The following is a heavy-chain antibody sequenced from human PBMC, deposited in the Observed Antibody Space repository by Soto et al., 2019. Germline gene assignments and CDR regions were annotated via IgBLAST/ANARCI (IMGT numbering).Heavy chain of an antibody. J-gene: IGHJ4*02. CDR1: GSNFKTYA. CDR2: MTGSGGDT. CDR3: ATSVAGIFDF. D-gene: IGHD6-19*01. V-gene: IGHV3-23*01. Sequence: EVQILESGGGLVQPGGSLRLSCAASGSNFKTYAMSWLRQAPGKGLEWLSAMTGSGGDTFYADSVKGRFTISRDNSKSTLYLEMNSLRAADTAVYYCATSVAGIFDFWGQGTLVTVSS.